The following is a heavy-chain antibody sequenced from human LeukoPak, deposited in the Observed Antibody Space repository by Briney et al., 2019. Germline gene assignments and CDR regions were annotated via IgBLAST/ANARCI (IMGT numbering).Heavy chain of an antibody. Sequence: SETLSLTCTVSGGSISSGGYYWSWIRQPPGKGLEWIGYIYHSGSTYYNPSLKSRVTISVDRSKNQFSLKLSSVTAADTAVYYCAREGQPRVGIAVAAPGVYNWFDPWGQGTLVTVSS. CDR1: GGSISSGGYY. CDR3: AREGQPRVGIAVAAPGVYNWFDP. V-gene: IGHV4-30-2*01. CDR2: IYHSGST. D-gene: IGHD6-19*01. J-gene: IGHJ5*02.